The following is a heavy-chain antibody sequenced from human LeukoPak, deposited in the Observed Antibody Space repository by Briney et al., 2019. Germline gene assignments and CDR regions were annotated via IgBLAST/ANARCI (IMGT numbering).Heavy chain of an antibody. CDR1: GGSISSYY. Sequence: SETLSLTCTVSGGSISSYYWSWIRQPPGKGLEWIGYIYYSGSTNYNPSLKSRVTISVDTSKNQFSLKLSSVTAADTAVYYCARGTSKDKYYYYYYMDVWGKGTTVTVSS. J-gene: IGHJ6*03. D-gene: IGHD5/OR15-5a*01. V-gene: IGHV4-59*01. CDR2: IYYSGST. CDR3: ARGTSKDKYYYYYYMDV.